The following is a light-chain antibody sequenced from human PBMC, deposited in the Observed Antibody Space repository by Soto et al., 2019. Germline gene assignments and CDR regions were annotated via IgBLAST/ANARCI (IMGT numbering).Light chain of an antibody. CDR2: GAS. CDR3: QQYNDASPIT. CDR1: QRVGTT. Sequence: EVLMTQTPDTLYVGPGERVTLSCRASQRVGTTFAWYQKRPGQSPRILLYGASTRATGVPARFGGSGSETEFTLTISSLQSDDFALYYCQQYNDASPITFGQGTPLEI. V-gene: IGKV3-15*01. J-gene: IGKJ5*01.